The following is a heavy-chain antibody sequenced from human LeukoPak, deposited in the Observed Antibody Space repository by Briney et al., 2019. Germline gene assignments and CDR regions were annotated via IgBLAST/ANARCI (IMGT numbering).Heavy chain of an antibody. D-gene: IGHD2-21*02. V-gene: IGHV3-33*08. CDR2: IWYDGSNK. J-gene: IGHJ4*02. Sequence: GGSLRLSCAASGFTFSHYSMNWVRQAPGKGLEWVAVIWYDGSNKYYADSVKGRFTISRDNSKNTLYPQMNSLRAEDTAVYYCARDHANCGGDCYSPPFDYWGQGTLVTVSS. CDR1: GFTFSHYS. CDR3: ARDHANCGGDCYSPPFDY.